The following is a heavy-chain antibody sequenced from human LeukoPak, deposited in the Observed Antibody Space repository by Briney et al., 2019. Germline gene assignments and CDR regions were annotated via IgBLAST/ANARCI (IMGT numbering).Heavy chain of an antibody. J-gene: IGHJ5*02. V-gene: IGHV1-18*01. D-gene: IGHD3-3*01. CDR3: ARDGLRFRWFDP. CDR2: ISAYNGNT. Sequence: ASVKVSCKASGYTFTSYGISWVRQAPGQGLEWMGWISAYNGNTNYAQKFQGRVTITADKSTSTAYMELSSLRSEDTAVYYCARDGLRFRWFDPWGQGTLVTVSS. CDR1: GYTFTSYG.